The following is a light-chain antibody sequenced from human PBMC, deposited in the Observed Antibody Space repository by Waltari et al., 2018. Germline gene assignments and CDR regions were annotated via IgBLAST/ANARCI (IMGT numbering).Light chain of an antibody. V-gene: IGKV3-15*01. CDR3: QQYNNWPPRYT. J-gene: IGKJ2*01. CDR2: SAS. CDR1: QSVGDN. Sequence: EIVMTQSPATLSVSPGERAPLSCRASQSVGDNLAWYPQKPGQAPRLLIYSASTRATGVPFRFSGSGSGTEFTLTISTMQSEDFAVYYCQQYNNWPPRYTFGQGTKLEIK.